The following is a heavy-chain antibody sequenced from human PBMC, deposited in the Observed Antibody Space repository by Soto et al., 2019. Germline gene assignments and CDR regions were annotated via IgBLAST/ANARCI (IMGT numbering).Heavy chain of an antibody. CDR3: ATEGDYC. CDR2: INPNSGGT. Sequence: QVQLVQSGAEVKKPGASVKVSCKASGYSFSVYNIHWVRQAPGQGLEWMGWINPNSGGTNSAQKFQGRVTMTRDMSISTAYMELSRLRSDDTAVYYCATEGDYCWGQGTLVTVSS. J-gene: IGHJ4*02. CDR1: GYSFSVYN. V-gene: IGHV1-2*02. D-gene: IGHD3-16*01.